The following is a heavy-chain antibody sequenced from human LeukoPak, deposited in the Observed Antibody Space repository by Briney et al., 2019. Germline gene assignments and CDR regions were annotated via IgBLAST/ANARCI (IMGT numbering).Heavy chain of an antibody. D-gene: IGHD3-22*01. CDR3: AKDRSYYYDSIGYYGELNWFDP. CDR1: GDTFTSYA. CDR2: ISSSGGTT. Sequence: PGGSPRLSCAASGDTFTSYAISWGRQAPGERLEWGSGISSSGGTTYYAQSVKGRFTISRYTSKNTLYLKMISLRAEDTAVYYCAKDRSYYYDSIGYYGELNWFDPWGQGTLVTVSS. J-gene: IGHJ5*02. V-gene: IGHV3-23*01.